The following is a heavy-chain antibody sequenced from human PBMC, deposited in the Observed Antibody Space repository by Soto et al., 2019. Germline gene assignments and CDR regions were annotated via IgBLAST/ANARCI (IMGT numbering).Heavy chain of an antibody. CDR3: ARGVELLWAQLNWFDP. J-gene: IGHJ5*02. V-gene: IGHV4-31*03. CDR2: IYYSGST. CDR1: GGSISSGGYY. D-gene: IGHD3-10*01. Sequence: SETLSLTCTVSGGSISSGGYYWSWIRQHPGKGLEWIGYIYYSGSTYYNPSLKSRVTISVDTSKNQFSLKLSSVTAADTAVYYCARGVELLWAQLNWFDPWGQGTLVTVSS.